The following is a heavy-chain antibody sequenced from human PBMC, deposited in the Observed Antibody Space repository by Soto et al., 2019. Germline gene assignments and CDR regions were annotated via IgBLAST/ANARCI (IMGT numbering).Heavy chain of an antibody. J-gene: IGHJ4*02. CDR1: GYTFTNYY. D-gene: IGHD1-1*01. CDR2: INPSARSA. CDR3: ARDNSAANGVLDH. Sequence: ASVKVSCKASGYTFTNYYLHWVRQAPGQGLEWVGMINPSARSASYAQKLRGRLTMDRDTSTTTVYMEPSRLTSEDTAVYYCARDNSAANGVLDHWGLGTLVTVS. V-gene: IGHV1-46*04.